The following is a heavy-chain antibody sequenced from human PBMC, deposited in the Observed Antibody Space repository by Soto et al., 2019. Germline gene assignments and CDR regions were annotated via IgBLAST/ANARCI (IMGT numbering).Heavy chain of an antibody. CDR2: MNPNSGNT. CDR1: GYSFINYD. CDR3: ARETSRSSSVAAY. V-gene: IGHV1-8*01. J-gene: IGHJ4*02. D-gene: IGHD6-6*01. Sequence: ASVKVSCKASGYSFINYDINWVRQAPGRGLEWMGWMNPNSGNTGYAQKFQGRVTMTRDTSTNTAYMELSSLTSDDTALYYCARETSRSSSVAAYCGPGTLVTVSS.